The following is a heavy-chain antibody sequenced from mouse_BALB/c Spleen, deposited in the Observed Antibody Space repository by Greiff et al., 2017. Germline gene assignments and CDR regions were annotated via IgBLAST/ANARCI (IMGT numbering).Heavy chain of an antibody. V-gene: IGHV5-9-1*01. J-gene: IGHJ3*01. CDR1: GFTFSSYA. CDR2: ISSGGSYT. D-gene: IGHD2-4*01. CDR3: ARRSDSPFAY. Sequence: EVMLVESGGGLVKPGGSLKLSCAASGFTFSSYAMSWVRQTPEKRLEWVATISSGGSYTYYPDSVKGRFTISRDNAKNTLYLQMSSLRSEDTAMYYCARRSDSPFAYWGQGTLVTVSA.